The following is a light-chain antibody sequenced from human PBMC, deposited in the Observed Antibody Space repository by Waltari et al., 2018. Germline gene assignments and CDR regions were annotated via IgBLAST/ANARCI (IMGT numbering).Light chain of an antibody. V-gene: IGLV2-14*01. Sequence: QSALPQPASVSGSPGQSITISCTGTISAVGAYKYVSWYQHHPGKAPKLMIYEATNRPSGISNRFSGSKSGNTASLTISGLQAEDEADYYCSSYTRSSTWVFGGGTKL. J-gene: IGLJ2*01. CDR3: SSYTRSSTWV. CDR1: ISAVGAYKY. CDR2: EAT.